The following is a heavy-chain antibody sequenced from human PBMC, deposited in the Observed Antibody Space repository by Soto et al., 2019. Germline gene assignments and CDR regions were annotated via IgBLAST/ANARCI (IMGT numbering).Heavy chain of an antibody. V-gene: IGHV3-21*04. CDR1: GITFSSYG. J-gene: IGHJ5*02. Sequence: GGSLRLSCAASGITFSSYGMSWVRRAPGKGLEWVSAISSSSSYIYYADSVKGRFTISRDNAKNSLYLQMNSLRAEDTAVYYCAKVEILNYYDSSGYYYALDWFDPWGQGTLVTVSS. CDR3: AKVEILNYYDSSGYYYALDWFDP. CDR2: ISSSSSYI. D-gene: IGHD3-22*01.